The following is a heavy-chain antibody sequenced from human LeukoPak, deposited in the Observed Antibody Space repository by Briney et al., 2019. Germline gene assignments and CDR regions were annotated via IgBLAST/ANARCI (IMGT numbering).Heavy chain of an antibody. Sequence: SVKGSCKASGGFFSTYAISWVRQAPGQGLEWMGGIIPIIGPPNYAQKFQGRVTITADKSTTTAYMELSSLRSEDTGVYYCARGGGSYLPYFDYWGQGTLVTVSS. D-gene: IGHD1-26*01. J-gene: IGHJ4*02. CDR2: IIPIIGPP. CDR3: ARGGGSYLPYFDY. CDR1: GGFFSTYA. V-gene: IGHV1-69*06.